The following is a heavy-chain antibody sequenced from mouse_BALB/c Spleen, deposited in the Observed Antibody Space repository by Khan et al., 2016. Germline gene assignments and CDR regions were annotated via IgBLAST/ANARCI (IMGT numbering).Heavy chain of an antibody. CDR3: ARDGNYLFYYPVDY. V-gene: IGHV9-2-1*01. J-gene: IGHJ4*01. CDR1: GYAFTDYS. CDR2: INTETGEP. Sequence: QIQLVQSGPELKKPGETVKISCRASGYAFTDYSIHWVKQAPGKGLKWMGWINTETGEPTYADAFKGRFAFSLETSASTAYLQINNLKNEDTATFFCARDGNYLFYYPVDYWGQGTSVTVSS. D-gene: IGHD2-1*01.